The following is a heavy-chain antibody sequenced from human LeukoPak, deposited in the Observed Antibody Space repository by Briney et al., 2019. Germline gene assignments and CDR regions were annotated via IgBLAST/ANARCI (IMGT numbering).Heavy chain of an antibody. CDR1: GFTFSYYW. CDR2: VGRDGSEK. V-gene: IGHV3-7*01. Sequence: PGGSLRLSCAASGFTFSYYWMTWVRQVPGKGLEWVANVGRDGSEKNYVDSVEGRFTISRYNAKKSLDLEMNSLRVEDTALYYCAKVGTWELQRVFENWGQGTLVTVSS. CDR3: AKVGTWELQRVFEN. D-gene: IGHD1-26*01. J-gene: IGHJ4*02.